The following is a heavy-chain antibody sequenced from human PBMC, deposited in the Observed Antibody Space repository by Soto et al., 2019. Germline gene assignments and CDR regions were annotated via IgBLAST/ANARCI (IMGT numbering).Heavy chain of an antibody. V-gene: IGHV4-39*02. CDR2: IYYTGSS. J-gene: IGHJ6*02. Sequence: TWETGSRTGTVSSGSISISSCYLCGIRQPPGKGREWIGRIYYTGSSYYKPCLKSRGTISIDRSKNHCSLKLSSVTAADTAVYYCARLYPYNYYYGMDVWDQGTTVTASS. D-gene: IGHD2-8*01. CDR1: SGSISISSCY. CDR3: ARLYPYNYYYGMDV.